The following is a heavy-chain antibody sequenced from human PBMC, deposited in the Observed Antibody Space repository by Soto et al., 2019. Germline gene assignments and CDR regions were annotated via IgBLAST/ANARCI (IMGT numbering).Heavy chain of an antibody. V-gene: IGHV3-23*01. CDR1: GFTFSSYA. D-gene: IGHD3-3*01. CDR3: AKDNGDFGVVGHIDY. CDR2: ISGSGGST. Sequence: LRLSCAASGFTFSSYAMSWVRQAPGKGLEWVSAISGSGGSTYYADSVKGRFTISRDNSKNTLYLQMNSLRAEDTAVYYCAKDNGDFGVVGHIDYWGQGTLVTVSS. J-gene: IGHJ4*02.